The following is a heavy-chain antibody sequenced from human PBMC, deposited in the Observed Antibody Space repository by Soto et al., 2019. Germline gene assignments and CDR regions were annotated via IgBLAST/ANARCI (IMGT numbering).Heavy chain of an antibody. Sequence: SETLSFTCSVSGDSVSSGDYYWSWIRQPPGKGLEWIGHVYFSGSTNYIPSLKSRLTMSVDTAKNQFSLKLNSVTASDTAVYYCARIPVDTYMIYWSDPWGQVTQVTVSS. D-gene: IGHD3-16*01. J-gene: IGHJ5*02. CDR1: GDSVSSGDYY. V-gene: IGHV4-61*08. CDR3: ARIPVDTYMIYWSDP. CDR2: VYFSGST.